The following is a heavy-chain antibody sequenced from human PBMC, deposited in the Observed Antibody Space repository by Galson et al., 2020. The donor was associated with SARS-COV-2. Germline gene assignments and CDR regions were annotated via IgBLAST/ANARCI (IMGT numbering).Heavy chain of an antibody. Sequence: GGSLRLSCAASGFTFSSYSMNWVRQPPGKGLEWVSYISSSSSTIYYADSVKGRFTISRDNAKNSLYLQMNSLRDEDTAVYYCASKSYYYDSSGYYYVDYWGQGTLVTVSS. J-gene: IGHJ4*02. CDR1: GFTFSSYS. D-gene: IGHD3-22*01. CDR2: ISSSSSTI. CDR3: ASKSYYYDSSGYYYVDY. V-gene: IGHV3-48*02.